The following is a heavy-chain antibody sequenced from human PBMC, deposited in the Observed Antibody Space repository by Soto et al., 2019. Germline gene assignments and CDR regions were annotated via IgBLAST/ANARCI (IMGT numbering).Heavy chain of an antibody. D-gene: IGHD3-16*02. CDR3: ARSGRYDYVWGSYRPNFDY. V-gene: IGHV1-69*01. Sequence: QVQLVQSGAEVKKPGSSVKVSCKASGGTFSSYAISWVRQAPGQGLEWMGGIIPIFGTANYAQKFQGRVTITEDESTSTAYMELSSLRSEDTAVYYCARSGRYDYVWGSYRPNFDYWGQGTLVTVSS. CDR2: IIPIFGTA. CDR1: GGTFSSYA. J-gene: IGHJ4*02.